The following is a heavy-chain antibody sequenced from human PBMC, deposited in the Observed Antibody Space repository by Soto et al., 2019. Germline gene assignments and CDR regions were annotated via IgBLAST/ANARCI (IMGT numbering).Heavy chain of an antibody. D-gene: IGHD2-15*01. CDR3: AHRHDLGGFDI. J-gene: IGHJ3*02. V-gene: IGHV2-5*01. Sequence: QITLKESGPTLVQPTQTLTLTCTFSGFSLNTRAVGVGWIRQAPGKVLEWLALINWYDDELYSQYLKDRLTITKNTSKNHVVLTMTNIGPVDTATYYCAHRHDLGGFDIWGQGTEVTVSS. CDR1: GFSLNTRAVG. CDR2: INWYDDE.